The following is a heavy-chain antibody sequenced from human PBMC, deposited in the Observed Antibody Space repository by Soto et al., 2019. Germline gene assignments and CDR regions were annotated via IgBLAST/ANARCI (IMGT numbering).Heavy chain of an antibody. J-gene: IGHJ4*02. Sequence: QVQLQESGPGLVKPSETLSLTCTVSGASISDYYWSWIRQHAGKGLECIGRIYASGNTNYNPSLTSLVTMSVDTSKNQFSLTLNSVTAADTAVYYCARESRSALGTVEHWGRGTLVTVSS. V-gene: IGHV4-4*07. CDR2: IYASGNT. CDR1: GASISDYY. D-gene: IGHD6-13*01. CDR3: ARESRSALGTVEH.